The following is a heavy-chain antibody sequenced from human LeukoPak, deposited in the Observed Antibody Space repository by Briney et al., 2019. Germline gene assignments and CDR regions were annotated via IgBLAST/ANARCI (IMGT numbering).Heavy chain of an antibody. CDR3: ARGKRLYSGRKLSY. V-gene: IGHV4-4*07. J-gene: IGHJ4*02. CDR1: GGSISSYY. D-gene: IGHD1-26*01. Sequence: SETLSLTCTVSGGSISSYYWSWIRQTAGKGLEWIGRIYTSGSTNYNPSLKSRVTISVDTSKNQFSLKLSSVTAADTAVYYCARGKRLYSGRKLSYWGQGTLVTVSS. CDR2: IYTSGST.